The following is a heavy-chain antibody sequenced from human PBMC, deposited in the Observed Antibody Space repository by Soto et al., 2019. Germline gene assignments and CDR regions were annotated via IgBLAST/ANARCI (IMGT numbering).Heavy chain of an antibody. D-gene: IGHD2-15*01. CDR1: GFTFSSYG. CDR3: AREQRPIVVVAATKVPNGFDP. CDR2: IWYDGSNK. Sequence: QVQLVESGGGVVQPGRSLRLSCAASGFTFSSYGMHWVRQAPGKGLEWVAVIWYDGSNKYYADSVKGRFTISRDNSKNTLYLQMKSLRVEDTAVYYCAREQRPIVVVAATKVPNGFDPWGQGTLVTVSS. J-gene: IGHJ5*02. V-gene: IGHV3-33*01.